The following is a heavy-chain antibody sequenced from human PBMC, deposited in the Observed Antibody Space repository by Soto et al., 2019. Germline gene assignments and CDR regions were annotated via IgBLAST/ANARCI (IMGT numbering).Heavy chain of an antibody. CDR2: ISGNGGT. CDR1: GFTFRIYA. V-gene: IGHV3-23*01. D-gene: IGHD3-22*01. CDR3: AKDAPGSGWLSDY. Sequence: GGSLRLSCAASGFTFRIYAMSWVRQAPGKGLEWVSTISGNGGTSYADFVRGRFTISRDNSKNTLYLQMNSLRAEDTAIYYCAKDAPGSGWLSDYWGQGTRVTVSS. J-gene: IGHJ4*02.